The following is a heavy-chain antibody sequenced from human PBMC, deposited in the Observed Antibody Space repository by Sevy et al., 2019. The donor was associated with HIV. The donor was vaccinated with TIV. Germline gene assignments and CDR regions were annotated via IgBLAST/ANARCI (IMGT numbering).Heavy chain of an antibody. V-gene: IGHV1-2*02. J-gene: IGHJ4*02. Sequence: ASVKVSCKASGYTFTGYYMHWVRQAPGQGLEWMGWINPNSGGTNYAQKFQDRVTMTRDTSISTAYMELSRLRSDDTAVYYCARGQSGWDKKYYFDYWGQGTLVTVSS. CDR3: ARGQSGWDKKYYFDY. CDR1: GYTFTGYY. CDR2: INPNSGGT. D-gene: IGHD6-19*01.